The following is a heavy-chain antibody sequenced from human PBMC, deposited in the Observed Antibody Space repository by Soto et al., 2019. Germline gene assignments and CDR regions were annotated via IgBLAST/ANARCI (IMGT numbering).Heavy chain of an antibody. D-gene: IGHD2-2*01. CDR3: ARPGRPAATRAPYYYYGMDV. V-gene: IGHV5-51*01. J-gene: IGHJ6*02. Sequence: PGEPQKISCKGSGYTFTSYWSSWVRQIPGKDLEWMGIIYPGDSDTRYSPSFQGQVTISADKSISTAYLQWSSLKASDTAMYYCARPGRPAATRAPYYYYGMDVWGQGTTFTVSS. CDR2: IYPGDSDT. CDR1: GYTFTSYW.